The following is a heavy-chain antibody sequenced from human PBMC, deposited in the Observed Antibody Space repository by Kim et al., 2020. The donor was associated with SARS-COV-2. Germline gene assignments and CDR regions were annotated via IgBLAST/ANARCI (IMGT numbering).Heavy chain of an antibody. CDR2: IYYTGST. Sequence: SETLSLTCTVSGGSISSSSYFWGWIRQPPGKGLEWIGTIYYTGSTIYNPSLETRVTISVDTSKNQISLNLPSVTAADTAIYYCVRRNRAPPPFYYFGLDVWGQGTTVTVSS. CDR3: VRRNRAPPPFYYFGLDV. CDR1: GGSISSSSYF. J-gene: IGHJ6*02. V-gene: IGHV4-39*01. D-gene: IGHD1-1*01.